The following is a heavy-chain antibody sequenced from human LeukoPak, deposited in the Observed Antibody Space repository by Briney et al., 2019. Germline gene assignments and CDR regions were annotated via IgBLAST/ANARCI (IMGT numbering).Heavy chain of an antibody. CDR2: IKQDGSEK. D-gene: IGHD3-22*01. V-gene: IGHV3-7*01. CDR3: ASVPYDSSGYLVTFDY. J-gene: IGHJ4*02. Sequence: PGGSLRLSCAASGFTFSIYWMSWVCQAPGKGLEWVANIKQDGSEKYYVDSVKGRFTISRDNAKNSLYLQMNSLRAEDTAVYYCASVPYDSSGYLVTFDYWGQGTLVTVSS. CDR1: GFTFSIYW.